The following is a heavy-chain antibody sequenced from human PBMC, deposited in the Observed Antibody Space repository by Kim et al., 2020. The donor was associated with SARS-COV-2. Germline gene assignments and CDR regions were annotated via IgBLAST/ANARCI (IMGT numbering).Heavy chain of an antibody. CDR1: GFTFSSYG. CDR2: IWYDGSNK. J-gene: IGHJ4*02. CDR3: AKDSKAYFDY. Sequence: WGSLRLSCAASGFTFSSYGMHWVRQAPGKGLEWVAVIWYDGSNKYYADSVKGRFTISRDNSKNTLYLQMNSLRAEDTAVYYCAKDSKAYFDYWGQGTLVTVSS. V-gene: IGHV3-33*06. D-gene: IGHD3-3*02.